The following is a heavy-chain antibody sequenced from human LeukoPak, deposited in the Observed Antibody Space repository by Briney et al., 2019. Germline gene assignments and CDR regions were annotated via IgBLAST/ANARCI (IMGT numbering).Heavy chain of an antibody. V-gene: IGHV3-23*01. J-gene: IGHJ4*02. CDR2: ISGSGGST. CDR3: ARAPLLEWLLFDY. D-gene: IGHD3-3*02. CDR1: GFTFSSYA. Sequence: GGSLRLSCAASGFTFSSYAMSWVRQAPGKGLVWVSAISGSGGSTYYADAVKGRFTISRDNSKNTLYLQMNSLRAEDTAVYYCARAPLLEWLLFDYWGQGTLVTVSS.